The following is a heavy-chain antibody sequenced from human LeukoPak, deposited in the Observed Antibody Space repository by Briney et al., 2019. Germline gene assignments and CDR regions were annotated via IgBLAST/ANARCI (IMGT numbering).Heavy chain of an antibody. CDR3: ARTHQWELPKEYYFDY. D-gene: IGHD1-26*01. CDR2: ISGSGGST. V-gene: IGHV3-23*01. CDR1: GFTLSSYA. J-gene: IGHJ4*02. Sequence: GGSLRLSCAASGFTLSSYAMSWVRHPPGKGLEWVSAISGSGGSTYYADSVKGRFTISRDNSKNTLYLQMNSLRAEDTAVYYCARTHQWELPKEYYFDYWGQGTLVTVSS.